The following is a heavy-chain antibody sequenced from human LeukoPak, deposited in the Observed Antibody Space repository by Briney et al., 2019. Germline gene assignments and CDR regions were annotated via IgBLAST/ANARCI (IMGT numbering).Heavy chain of an antibody. J-gene: IGHJ4*02. CDR3: ANSQYSGSYFDY. CDR2: ISGSGGST. Sequence: PGGSLRLSCAASGFTFDDYAMHWVRQAPGKGLEWVSAISGSGGSTYYADSVKGRFTISRDNSKNTLYLQMNSLRAEDTAVYYCANSQYSGSYFDYWGQGTLVTVSS. CDR1: GFTFDDYA. D-gene: IGHD1-26*01. V-gene: IGHV3-23*01.